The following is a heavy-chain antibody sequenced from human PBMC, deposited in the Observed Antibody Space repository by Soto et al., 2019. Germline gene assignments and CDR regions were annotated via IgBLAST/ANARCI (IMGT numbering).Heavy chain of an antibody. Sequence: PSETLSLTRAVSGGSISSGGHSWSWIRQPPGKGLEWIGYIYHSGSTYYNPSLKSRVTISVDRSKNQFSLKLSSVTAADTAVYYCASVLSSTSYKRFWFDPWGPGTLVTVSS. CDR3: ASVLSSTSYKRFWFDP. V-gene: IGHV4-30-2*01. J-gene: IGHJ5*02. CDR2: IYHSGST. CDR1: GGSISSGGHS. D-gene: IGHD2-2*01.